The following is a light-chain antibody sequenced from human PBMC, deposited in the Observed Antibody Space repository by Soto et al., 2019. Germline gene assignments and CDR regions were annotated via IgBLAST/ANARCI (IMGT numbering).Light chain of an antibody. CDR2: AAS. CDR1: QSVDSKY. Sequence: EIVLTQSQGTLSLSRGERATLSFRASQSVDSKYLAWYQQTPGKAPRILIFAASSRATGIPDRFSGSGSGTDFTLTISRLEPGDFAVYYCQQYGYSSWTFGQGTKVDIK. V-gene: IGKV3-20*01. CDR3: QQYGYSSWT. J-gene: IGKJ1*01.